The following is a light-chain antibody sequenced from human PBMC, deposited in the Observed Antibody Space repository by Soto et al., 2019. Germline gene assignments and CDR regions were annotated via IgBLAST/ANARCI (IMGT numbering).Light chain of an antibody. J-gene: IGKJ1*01. CDR2: YIS. V-gene: IGKV3D-15*01. CDR1: QSAGNF. CDR3: QQYNNWPPWT. Sequence: EIVMTQSPATLSVSPGETASLSCRASQSAGNFLAWYQQKPGQAPRLLIYYISTRATGIPARFSGSGSGTEFTLTINSLQSEDFAVYYCQQYNNWPPWTFGQGTKVEIK.